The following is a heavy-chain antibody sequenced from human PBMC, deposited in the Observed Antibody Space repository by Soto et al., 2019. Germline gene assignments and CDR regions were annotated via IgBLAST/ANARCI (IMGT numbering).Heavy chain of an antibody. Sequence: QVQLQESGPGLVKPSETLSLTCTVSGGSISYSYWSWIRQSPGEGLEWIGYIHNNGESNYNPSLKIRVTMSLHTSKNQVSLSLTSVTAADTAVYYCARQPPATAAFDIWGQGTMVTVSS. CDR1: GGSISYSY. J-gene: IGHJ3*02. V-gene: IGHV4-59*08. CDR2: IHNNGES. D-gene: IGHD5-12*01. CDR3: ARQPPATAAFDI.